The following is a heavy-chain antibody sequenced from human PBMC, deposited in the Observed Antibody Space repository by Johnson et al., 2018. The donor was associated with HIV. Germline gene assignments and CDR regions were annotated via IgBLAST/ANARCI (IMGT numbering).Heavy chain of an antibody. CDR2: ISWTSGSI. D-gene: IGHD3-3*01. J-gene: IGHJ3*02. Sequence: QVQLVESGGGLVQPGGSLRLSCAASGFTFSDYYMSWIRQAPGKGLEWVSYISWTSGSIGYAASVKGRFTISRDNAKNSLYLQMNSLRAEDTALYYCGGGVQYYDFWSGDYRGAFDKWGQGTMVTVSS. V-gene: IGHV3-11*01. CDR1: GFTFSDYY. CDR3: GGGVQYYDFWSGDYRGAFDK.